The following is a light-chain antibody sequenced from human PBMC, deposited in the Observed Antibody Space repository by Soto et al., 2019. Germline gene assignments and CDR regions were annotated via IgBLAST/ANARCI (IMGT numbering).Light chain of an antibody. J-gene: IGKJ1*01. V-gene: IGKV3-20*01. Sequence: EIVLTQSPGILSLSPGERATLSCRASQTVSDNYLAWYQQKPGQAPRLLIYGASSRATGIPDRFSGSGSGTEFSLTISSLQPDDFATYYCQQYSSHSTFGQGTKVDIK. CDR2: GAS. CDR1: QTVSDNY. CDR3: QQYSSHST.